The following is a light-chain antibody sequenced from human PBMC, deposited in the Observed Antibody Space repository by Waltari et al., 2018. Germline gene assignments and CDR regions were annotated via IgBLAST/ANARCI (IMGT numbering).Light chain of an antibody. V-gene: IGLV2-8*01. J-gene: IGLJ2*01. CDR2: EVN. CDR3: SSYSDSNNLV. CDR1: SGDAGGYPY. Sequence: QSALTQPPAASAVPGHSATISCTGTSGDAGGYPYSAWYPQHPGTAPKLIIYEVNKRPSGFPGRFSGSKSGNTASLTVSGPQAEDEAEYYCSSYSDSNNLVFGGGTKLTVL.